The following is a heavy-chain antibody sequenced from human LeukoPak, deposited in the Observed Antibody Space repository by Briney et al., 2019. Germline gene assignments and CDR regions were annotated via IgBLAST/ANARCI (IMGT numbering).Heavy chain of an antibody. V-gene: IGHV4-59*01. J-gene: IGHJ3*02. Sequence: PSEILSLTCTVSGGSISSYYWSWIRQPPGKGLEWIGYIYYSGSTNYNPSLKSRVTISVDTSKNQFSLKLSSVTAADTAVYYCARYYDSSGYSDINVAFDIWGQGTMVTVSS. CDR1: GGSISSYY. D-gene: IGHD3-22*01. CDR3: ARYYDSSGYSDINVAFDI. CDR2: IYYSGST.